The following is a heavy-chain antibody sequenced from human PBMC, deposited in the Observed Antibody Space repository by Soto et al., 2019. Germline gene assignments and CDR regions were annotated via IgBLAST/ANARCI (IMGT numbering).Heavy chain of an antibody. D-gene: IGHD1-1*01. J-gene: IGHJ4*02. CDR1: GFSLSTHG. V-gene: IGHV3-23*01. CDR2: VSGGSGTT. CDR3: AKWNGYGDH. Sequence: EVQLLESGGGLVQPGGSLRLSCAASGFSLSTHGVTWGRLAPGKGLEWVSGVSGGSGTTHYADSVKGLFTITTDNSENTAYLQMTSLRVEDTAVYYCAKWNGYGDHWGQGTLVTVS.